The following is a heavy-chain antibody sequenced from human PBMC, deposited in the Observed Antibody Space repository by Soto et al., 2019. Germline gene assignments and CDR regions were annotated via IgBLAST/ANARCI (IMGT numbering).Heavy chain of an antibody. CDR1: ELNISRCS. CDR3: ARDLGYCISTSCPHEDYYYYGMAV. J-gene: IGHJ6*02. V-gene: IGHV3-21*01. Sequence: CGVGELNISRCSMNCFSKDQGKGLEWVSSISSSSSYIYYADSVKGRFTISRDNAKNTLYLQMNSLRAEDTAVYYCARDLGYCISTSCPHEDYYYYGMAVWGQGTTVPVSS. CDR2: ISSSSSYI. D-gene: IGHD2-2*01.